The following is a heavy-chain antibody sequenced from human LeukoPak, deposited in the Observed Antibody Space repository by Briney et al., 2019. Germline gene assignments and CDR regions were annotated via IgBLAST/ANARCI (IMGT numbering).Heavy chain of an antibody. D-gene: IGHD2-2*01. Sequence: SVTVSCKASGGTFSSYAISWVRQAPGQGLEWMGGIIPIFGTANYAQKFQGRVAITADESTSTAYMELSSLRSEDTAVYYCARGLGRLPAAVYGMDVWGQGTTVTVSS. CDR1: GGTFSSYA. J-gene: IGHJ6*02. CDR3: ARGLGRLPAAVYGMDV. CDR2: IIPIFGTA. V-gene: IGHV1-69*13.